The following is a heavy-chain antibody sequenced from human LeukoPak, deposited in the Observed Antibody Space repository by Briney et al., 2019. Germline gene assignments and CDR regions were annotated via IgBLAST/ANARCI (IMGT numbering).Heavy chain of an antibody. D-gene: IGHD5-12*01. V-gene: IGHV3-9*01. CDR2: ISWNSGSI. CDR3: AKDISSGYDAFDI. CDR1: GFTFDDYA. J-gene: IGHJ3*02. Sequence: GGSLRLSCAASGFTFDDYAMHWVRQAPGKGLEGVSGISWNSGSIGYADSVKGRFTISRDNAKNSLYLQMNSLRAEDTALYYCAKDISSGYDAFDIWGQGTMVTVSS.